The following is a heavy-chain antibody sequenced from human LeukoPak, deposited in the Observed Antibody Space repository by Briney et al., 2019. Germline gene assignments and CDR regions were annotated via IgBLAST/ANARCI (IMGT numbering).Heavy chain of an antibody. CDR1: GYSFTSYW. D-gene: IGHD5-12*01. CDR3: ARYSGYDWRGYYYYGMDV. CDR2: IYPGDSDT. V-gene: IGHV5-51*01. Sequence: GESLKISCKGSGYSFTSYWIGWVRQMPGKGLGWMGIIYPGDSDTRYSSSFQGQVTISADKSISTAYLQWSSLKASDTAMYYCARYSGYDWRGYYYYGMDVWGQGTTVTVSS. J-gene: IGHJ6*02.